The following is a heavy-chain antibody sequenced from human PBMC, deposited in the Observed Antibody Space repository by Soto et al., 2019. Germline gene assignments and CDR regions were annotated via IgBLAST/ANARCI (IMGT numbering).Heavy chain of an antibody. D-gene: IGHD2-2*01. CDR1: GGSISSYY. J-gene: IGHJ6*03. CDR2: IYYSGST. CDR3: ARQFHCSSTSCYEKPGYYYMDV. Sequence: LSLTYTVSGGSISSYYWSWIRQPPGKGLEWIGYIYYSGSTNYNPSLKSRVTISVDTSKNQFSLKLSSVTAADTAVYYCARQFHCSSTSCYEKPGYYYMDVWGKGTMVTVSS. V-gene: IGHV4-59*08.